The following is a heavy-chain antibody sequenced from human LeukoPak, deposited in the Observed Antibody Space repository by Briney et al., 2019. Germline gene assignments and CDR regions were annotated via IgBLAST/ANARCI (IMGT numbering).Heavy chain of an antibody. Sequence: GPLRLSSTASGFTSGGYTMSWFRDAPGEELEWVGFIRSKAFGGTPEYAASVKGRFTISRDDSKSIAYLQMKSLKIEDAAVYYCTRDIPPPYVGVRGVLPSFDYWGQGTLVTVSS. V-gene: IGHV3-49*03. CDR3: TRDIPPPYVGVRGVLPSFDY. CDR1: GFTSGGYT. D-gene: IGHD3-10*01. J-gene: IGHJ4*02. CDR2: IRSKAFGGTP.